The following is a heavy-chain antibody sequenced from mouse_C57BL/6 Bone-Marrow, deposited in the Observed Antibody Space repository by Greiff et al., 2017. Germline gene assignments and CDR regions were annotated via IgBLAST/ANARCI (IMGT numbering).Heavy chain of an antibody. J-gene: IGHJ4*01. V-gene: IGHV1-50*01. CDR3: AREIFTTVVAPYAMDY. CDR2: IDPSDSYT. CDR1: GYTFTSYW. D-gene: IGHD1-1*01. Sequence: QVQLQQPGAELVKPGASVKLSCKASGYTFTSYWMQWVKQRPGQGLEWIGEIDPSDSYTNYNQKFKGKATLTVDTSSSTAYMQLSSLTSEDSAVYYCAREIFTTVVAPYAMDYWGQGTSVTVSS.